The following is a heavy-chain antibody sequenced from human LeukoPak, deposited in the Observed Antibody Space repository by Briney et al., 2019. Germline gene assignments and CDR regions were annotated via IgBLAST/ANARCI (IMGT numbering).Heavy chain of an antibody. Sequence: PGGSLRLSCAASGFTFSSYSMNWVRQAPGKGLEWVSYISTGSSTMCYADSVKGRFTISRDNAKNSLYLQMNSLRAEDTAVYYCARAVPAARWGFDYWGQGTLVTVSS. J-gene: IGHJ4*02. CDR1: GFTFSSYS. CDR3: ARAVPAARWGFDY. D-gene: IGHD2-2*01. CDR2: ISTGSSTM. V-gene: IGHV3-48*04.